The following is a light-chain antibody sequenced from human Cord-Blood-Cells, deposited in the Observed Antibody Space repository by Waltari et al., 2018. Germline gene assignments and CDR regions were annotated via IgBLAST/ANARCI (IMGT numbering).Light chain of an antibody. J-gene: IGKJ3*01. CDR2: DAS. Sequence: EIVLTQSPATLSLSPGETATLSCRASQSVSSYLAWYQQKPGQAPRLLIYDASNRATGIPARFSGSGSGTDFTLTISSLEPEDVAVYYCQQRSNWRFTFGPGTKVDIK. V-gene: IGKV3-11*01. CDR3: QQRSNWRFT. CDR1: QSVSSY.